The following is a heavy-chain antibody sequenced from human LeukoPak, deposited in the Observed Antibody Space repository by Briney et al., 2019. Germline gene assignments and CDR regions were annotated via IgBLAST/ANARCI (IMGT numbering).Heavy chain of an antibody. V-gene: IGHV3-43D*03. CDR2: ISWDGGST. CDR1: GFTFDDYA. J-gene: IGHJ4*02. Sequence: PGGSLRLSCAASGFTFDDYAMHWVRQAPGKGLEWVSLISWDGGSTYYADSVKGRFTISRDNSKNSLYLQMNSLRAEDTALYYCAKGDNYYDSSGHPDYWGQGTLVTVSS. CDR3: AKGDNYYDSSGHPDY. D-gene: IGHD3-22*01.